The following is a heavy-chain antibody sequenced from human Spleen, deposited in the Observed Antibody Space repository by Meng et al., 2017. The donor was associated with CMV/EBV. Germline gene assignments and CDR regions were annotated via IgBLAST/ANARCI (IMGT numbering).Heavy chain of an antibody. CDR2: IRFDGNEK. D-gene: IGHD4-23*01. J-gene: IGHJ3*02. Sequence: GGSLRLSCAASGFSFRRFGMHWVRQAPGKGLEWVTIIRFDGNEKYYADSVKGRFTVSRDNSRNTLHLQMNNLRPEDTAMYFCAKDDFGGDAHDAFDIWGQGTMVTVSS. CDR3: AKDDFGGDAHDAFDI. CDR1: GFSFRRFG. V-gene: IGHV3-30*02.